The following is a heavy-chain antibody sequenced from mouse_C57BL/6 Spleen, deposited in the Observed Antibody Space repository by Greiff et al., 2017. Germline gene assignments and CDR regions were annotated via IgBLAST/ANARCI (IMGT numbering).Heavy chain of an antibody. J-gene: IGHJ3*01. CDR1: GYSFTSYY. V-gene: IGHV1-66*01. CDR2: IYPGSGNT. CDR3: ARRDYDGSFAY. Sequence: QVQLKQSGPELVKPGASVKISCKASGYSFTSYYIHWVKQRPGQGLEWIGWIYPGSGNTKYNEKFKGKATLTADTSSSTAYMQLSSLTSEDSAVYYCARRDYDGSFAYWGQGTLVTVSA. D-gene: IGHD1-2*01.